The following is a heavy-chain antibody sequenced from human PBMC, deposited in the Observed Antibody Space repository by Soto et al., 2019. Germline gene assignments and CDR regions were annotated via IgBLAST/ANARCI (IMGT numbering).Heavy chain of an antibody. J-gene: IGHJ3*02. CDR2: IYYSGST. Sequence: TSETLSLTCTVSGGSISSGGYYWSWIRQHPGKGLEWIGYIYYSGSTYYNPSLKSRVTISVDTSKNQFSLKLSSVTAADTAVYYCARMLAYYYDSSGYSDAFDIWGQGTMVTVSS. CDR1: GGSISSGGYY. V-gene: IGHV4-31*03. CDR3: ARMLAYYYDSSGYSDAFDI. D-gene: IGHD3-22*01.